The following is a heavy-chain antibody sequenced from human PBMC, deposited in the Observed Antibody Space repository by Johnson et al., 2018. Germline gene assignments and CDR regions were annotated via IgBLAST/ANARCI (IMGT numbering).Heavy chain of an antibody. V-gene: IGHV1-46*01. CDR3: ARPGDFSGSSCHKYYFDY. Sequence: QVQLVESGAEVKKPGASVRVSCKASGYTFSSYYMHWVRQAPGQGLEWMGIISPSDGGTTYAQRFQGRVTMTRDTSARTVFMELRGLRSEDQAVYYCARPGDFSGSSCHKYYFDYWGQGTLVTGSS. CDR2: ISPSDGGT. CDR1: GYTFSSYY. J-gene: IGHJ4*02. D-gene: IGHD2-2*02.